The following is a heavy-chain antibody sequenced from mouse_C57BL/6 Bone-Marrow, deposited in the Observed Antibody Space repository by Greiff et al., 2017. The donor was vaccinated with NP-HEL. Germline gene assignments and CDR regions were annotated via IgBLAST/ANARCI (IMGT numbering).Heavy chain of an antibody. Sequence: VQVVESGPGLVAPSQRLSITCTVSGFSLTSYAISWVRQPPGKGLEWIGVLWTGGGTNYNSALNSRLSISTDNSKSQVFLKMNSLQTDDTARYYCARLGDYGSWLAYWGQGTLVTVSA. CDR1: GFSLTSYA. V-gene: IGHV2-9-1*01. CDR3: ARLGDYGSWLAY. J-gene: IGHJ3*01. D-gene: IGHD1-2*01. CDR2: LWTGGGT.